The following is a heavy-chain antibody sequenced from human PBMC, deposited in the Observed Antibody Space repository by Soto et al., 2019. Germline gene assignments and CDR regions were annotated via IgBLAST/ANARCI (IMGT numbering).Heavy chain of an antibody. Sequence: PSETLSLTCAVYGGSFSGYYWSWIRQPPGKGLEWIGEINHSGSTNYNPSLKSRVTISVDTSKNQFSLKLSSVTAADTAVYYCARVRATYYYDSSGYYYGAFDIWGQGTMVTVS. J-gene: IGHJ3*02. V-gene: IGHV4-34*01. CDR1: GGSFSGYY. D-gene: IGHD3-22*01. CDR2: INHSGST. CDR3: ARVRATYYYDSSGYYYGAFDI.